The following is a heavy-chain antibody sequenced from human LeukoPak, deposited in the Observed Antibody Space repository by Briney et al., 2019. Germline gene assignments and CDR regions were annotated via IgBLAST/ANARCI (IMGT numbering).Heavy chain of an antibody. Sequence: GASVKVSCKASGGTFSSYAISWVRQAPGQGLEWMGRIIPIFGIANYAQKFQGRVTITADKSTSTAYMELSSLRSEDTAVYYCARAYSSGTGFDYWDQGTLVTVSS. D-gene: IGHD6-19*01. CDR1: GGTFSSYA. J-gene: IGHJ4*02. V-gene: IGHV1-69*04. CDR3: ARAYSSGTGFDY. CDR2: IIPIFGIA.